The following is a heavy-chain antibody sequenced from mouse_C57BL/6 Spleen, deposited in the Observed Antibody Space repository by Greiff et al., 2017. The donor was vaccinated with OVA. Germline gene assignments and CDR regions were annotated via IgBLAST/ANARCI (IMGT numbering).Heavy chain of an antibody. CDR2: IDPSDSYT. D-gene: IGHD2-3*01. CDR1: GYTFTSYW. CDR3: ARRIYDGYYLYAMDY. V-gene: IGHV1-59*01. J-gene: IGHJ4*01. Sequence: VQLKQPGAELVRPGTSVKLSCKASGYTFTSYWMHWVKQRPGQGLEWIGVIDPSDSYTNYNQKFKGKATLTVDTSSSTAYMQLSSLTSEDSAVYYCARRIYDGYYLYAMDYWGQGTSVTVSS.